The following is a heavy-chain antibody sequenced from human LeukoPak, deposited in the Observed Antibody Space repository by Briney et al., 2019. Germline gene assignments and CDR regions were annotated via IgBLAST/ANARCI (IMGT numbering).Heavy chain of an antibody. CDR2: IYYSGST. CDR3: ARDGPNSPYNWFDP. J-gene: IGHJ5*02. D-gene: IGHD2/OR15-2a*01. CDR1: GGSISSSSYY. V-gene: IGHV4-39*07. Sequence: SETLSLTCTVSGGSISSSSYYWGWIRQPPGKGLEWIGSIYYSGSTYYNPSLKSRVTISVDTSKNQFSLRLSSVTAADTAVYYCARDGPNSPYNWFDPWGQGTLVTVSS.